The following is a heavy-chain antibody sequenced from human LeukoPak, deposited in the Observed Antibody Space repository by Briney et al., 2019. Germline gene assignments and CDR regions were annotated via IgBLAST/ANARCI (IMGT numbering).Heavy chain of an antibody. Sequence: GGSLRLSCAASGFTFSDYYMSWIRQAPGKGLEWVSYISSSGSTIYYADSVKGRCTISRDNAKNSLYLRMNSLRAEDTAVYYCARARYYYYMDVWGKGTTVTISS. J-gene: IGHJ6*03. CDR2: ISSSGSTI. CDR1: GFTFSDYY. CDR3: ARARYYYYMDV. V-gene: IGHV3-11*04.